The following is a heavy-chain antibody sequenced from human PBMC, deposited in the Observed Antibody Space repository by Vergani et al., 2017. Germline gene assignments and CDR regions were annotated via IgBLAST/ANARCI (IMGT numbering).Heavy chain of an antibody. CDR2: INAANGNT. CDR1: GYTFTSYA. D-gene: IGHD3-22*01. Sequence: QVQLVQSGAEVKKPGASVKVSCKASGYTFTSYAMHWVRQAPGQRLEWMGWINAANGNTKYSQKFQGRVTMTRDTAASTAYMELSSLRSEDTAVYVCAGGANDYDSIGYPTGYWGQGTLVTVSS. J-gene: IGHJ4*02. V-gene: IGHV1-3*01. CDR3: AGGANDYDSIGYPTGY.